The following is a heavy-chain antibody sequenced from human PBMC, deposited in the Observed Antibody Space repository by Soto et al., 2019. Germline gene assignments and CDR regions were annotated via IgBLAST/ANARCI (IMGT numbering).Heavy chain of an antibody. J-gene: IGHJ6*02. CDR1: GFTFSSCA. CDR3: AKGRSYYYYYGVDV. CDR2: IIDSGAST. Sequence: HPVGSLRLSCAASGFTFSSCAMGWVRQAPGKGLEWVSDIIDSGASTYYADSVKGRFTISRDNSKSTLYLQMNSLRAEDTALYYCAKGRSYYYYYGVDVWGQGTTVTVSS. V-gene: IGHV3-23*01.